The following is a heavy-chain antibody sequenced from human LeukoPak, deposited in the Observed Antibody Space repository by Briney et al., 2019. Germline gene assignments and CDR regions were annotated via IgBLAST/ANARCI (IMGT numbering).Heavy chain of an antibody. J-gene: IGHJ4*02. CDR2: INPSGGST. D-gene: IGHD2-2*01. V-gene: IGHV1-46*01. CDR1: GYTFTSYY. CDR3: AREYQLLQHHYFDY. Sequence: ASVKVSCKASGYTFTSYYMHWVRQAPGQGLEWMGIINPSGGSTSYAQKFQGRVTITADKSTSTAYMELSSLRSEDTAVYYCAREYQLLQHHYFDYWGQGTLVTVSS.